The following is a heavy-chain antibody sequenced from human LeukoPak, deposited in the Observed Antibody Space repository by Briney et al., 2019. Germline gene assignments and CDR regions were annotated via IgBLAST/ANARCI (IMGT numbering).Heavy chain of an antibody. D-gene: IGHD2-21*01. J-gene: IGHJ4*02. CDR1: GFTFSSYG. CDR2: IWYDGSNK. CDR3: AKDLPPVAIPPLFGPAYYFDY. V-gene: IGHV3-33*06. Sequence: PGRSLRLSCAASGFTFSSYGMHWVRQAPGKGLEWVAVIWYDGSNKYYADSVKGRFTISRDNSKNTLYLQMNSLRAEDTAVYYCAKDLPPVAIPPLFGPAYYFDYWGQGTLVTVSS.